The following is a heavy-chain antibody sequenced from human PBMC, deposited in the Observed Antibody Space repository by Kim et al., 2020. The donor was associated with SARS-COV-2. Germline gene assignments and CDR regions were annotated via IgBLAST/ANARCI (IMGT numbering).Heavy chain of an antibody. Sequence: SETLSLTCAVSGGSFSGYYWSWIRQPPGQGLEWIGEINHSGSTNYNPSLKSRVTISVDTSKNQFSLKLSSVTAADTAVEYCARGRPIAVAGSELDYWGQGTLCTVSS. CDR2: INHSGST. CDR1: GGSFSGYY. V-gene: IGHV4-34*01. CDR3: ARGRPIAVAGSELDY. D-gene: IGHD6-19*01. J-gene: IGHJ4*02.